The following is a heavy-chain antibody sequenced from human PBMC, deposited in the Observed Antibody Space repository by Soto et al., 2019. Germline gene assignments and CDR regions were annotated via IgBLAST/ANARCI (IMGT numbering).Heavy chain of an antibody. CDR2: MNPNSCNT. D-gene: IGHD4-17*01. Sequence: QVQLVQSGAEVKKSGASVKVSCKASGYTFTSHDINWVRQATGQGLEWMGWMNPNSCNTGYAQKFKGRVTMTRNTSISPAYMELSSLRSEDTAVYYCARWDYGDYARFDYWGQGTLVTVSS. V-gene: IGHV1-8*01. J-gene: IGHJ4*02. CDR1: GYTFTSHD. CDR3: ARWDYGDYARFDY.